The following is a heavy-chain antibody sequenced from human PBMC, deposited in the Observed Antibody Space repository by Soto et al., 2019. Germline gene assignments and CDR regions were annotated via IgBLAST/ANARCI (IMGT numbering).Heavy chain of an antibody. J-gene: IGHJ4*02. CDR1: GFDFRIYE. D-gene: IGHD5-12*01. Sequence: GSLRLSCEASGFDFRIYEMNWVRQAPGKGLEGLSYIGSTGSTIYYADSVKGRFTISRDDGKNSVYLQMNTLRAEDTAVYYCARRGYSGYDWGWYFDFWGQGTPVTVSS. CDR2: IGSTGSTI. CDR3: ARRGYSGYDWGWYFDF. V-gene: IGHV3-48*03.